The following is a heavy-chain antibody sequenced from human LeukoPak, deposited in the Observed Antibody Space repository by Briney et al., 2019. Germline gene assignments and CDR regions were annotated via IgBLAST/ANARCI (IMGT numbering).Heavy chain of an antibody. J-gene: IGHJ3*02. V-gene: IGHV4-39*02. CDR3: AGQNGYSSGWLPFDI. Sequence: SETLSLTCTVSGGSISSTTYYWGWIRQPPGKGLEWIGSIYYSGRTYYNPSLKSRVTISIDTSKNHFSLKLSSVTAADTAVYYCAGQNGYSSGWLPFDIWGQGTMVTVSS. CDR2: IYYSGRT. CDR1: GGSISSTTYY. D-gene: IGHD6-19*01.